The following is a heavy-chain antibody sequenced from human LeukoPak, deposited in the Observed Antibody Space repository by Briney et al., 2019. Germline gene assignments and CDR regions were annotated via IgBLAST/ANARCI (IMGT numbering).Heavy chain of an antibody. CDR2: IIPILGIA. J-gene: IGHJ4*02. V-gene: IGHV1-69*04. CDR3: ATGSVTSVTPLHY. D-gene: IGHD2-15*01. Sequence: ASVKVSCKASGGTFSSYAISWVRQAPGQGLEWMGRIIPILGIANYAQKFQGRVTITADKSTSTAYMELSSLRSEDTAVYYCATGSVTSVTPLHYWGQGTLVTVSS. CDR1: GGTFSSYA.